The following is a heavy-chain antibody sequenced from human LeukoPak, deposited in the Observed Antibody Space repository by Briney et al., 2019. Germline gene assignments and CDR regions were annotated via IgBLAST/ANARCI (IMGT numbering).Heavy chain of an antibody. J-gene: IGHJ6*02. CDR3: ARDSIAVAGDYYYGMDV. CDR2: IYTSGST. Sequence: PSETLSLTCTVSGGSISSYYWSWIRQPAGKGLEWIGRIYTSGSTNYNPSLKSRVTMSVDTSKNQFCLKLSSVTAADTAVYYCARDSIAVAGDYYYGMDVWGQGTTVTVSS. V-gene: IGHV4-4*07. D-gene: IGHD6-19*01. CDR1: GGSISSYY.